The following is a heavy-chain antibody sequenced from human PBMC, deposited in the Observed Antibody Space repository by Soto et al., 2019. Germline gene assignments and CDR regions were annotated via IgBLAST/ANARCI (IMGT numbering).Heavy chain of an antibody. CDR1: GGTFTSYT. V-gene: IGHV1-69*02. CDR3: ATTYGSGSARFDY. CDR2: IIPILRMA. D-gene: IGHD3-10*01. J-gene: IGHJ4*02. Sequence: QVQLVQSGAEVKMPGSSVKVSCTASGGTFTSYTFSWVRQVTGQGLEGMGRIIPILRMADFAQKFQGRVTINADESTSTVYMKLSRLRSEDTAVYYCATTYGSGSARFDYWGQGTLVTVS.